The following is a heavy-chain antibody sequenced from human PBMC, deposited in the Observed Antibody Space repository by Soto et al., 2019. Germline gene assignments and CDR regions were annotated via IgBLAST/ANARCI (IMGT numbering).Heavy chain of an antibody. CDR2: INHSGST. V-gene: IGHV4-34*01. J-gene: IGHJ4*02. CDR1: GGSFSGYY. CDR3: ARGGRYYDILTGYQYFDY. D-gene: IGHD3-9*01. Sequence: SETLSLTCAVYGGSFSGYYWSWIRQPPGKGLEWIGEINHSGSTNYNPSLKSRVTISVDTSKNQFSLKLSSVTAADTAVYYCARGGRYYDILTGYQYFDYWGQGTLVTVSS.